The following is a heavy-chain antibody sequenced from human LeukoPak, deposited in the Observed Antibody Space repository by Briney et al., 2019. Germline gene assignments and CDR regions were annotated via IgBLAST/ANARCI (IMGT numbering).Heavy chain of an antibody. J-gene: IGHJ4*02. CDR3: ASFWYGSGSHPDNPDY. D-gene: IGHD3-10*01. V-gene: IGHV4-39*01. CDR1: GGSISSSSYY. CDR2: IYYSGST. Sequence: PSETLSLTCTVSGGSISSSSYYWGWIRQPPGKGLEWIGSIYYSGSTYYNPSLKSRVTISVDTSKNQFSLKLSSVTAADTAVYYCASFWYGSGSHPDNPDYWGQGTLVTVSS.